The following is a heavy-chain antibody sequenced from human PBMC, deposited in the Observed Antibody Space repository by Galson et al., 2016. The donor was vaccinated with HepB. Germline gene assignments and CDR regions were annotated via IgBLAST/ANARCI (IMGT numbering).Heavy chain of an antibody. Sequence: SVKVSCKASGGTFSSYPISWVRQAPGQGLEWLGGIIPIFDTSIYAQKFQGRVTITADKSTSTAYMELSSLRSEDTAVYYCARDTIFGVVTVPMDVWGKGTTVTVSS. CDR2: IIPIFDTS. J-gene: IGHJ6*03. CDR3: ARDTIFGVVTVPMDV. D-gene: IGHD3-3*01. CDR1: GGTFSSYP. V-gene: IGHV1-69*06.